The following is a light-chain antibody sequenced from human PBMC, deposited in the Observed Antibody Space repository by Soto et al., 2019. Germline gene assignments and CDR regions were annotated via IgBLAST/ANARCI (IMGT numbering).Light chain of an antibody. CDR3: CSHAGNNNYV. CDR2: AVS. J-gene: IGLJ1*01. V-gene: IGLV2-8*01. CDR1: SRDVGGQKY. Sequence: QSALTQPPSASGSPGQSVAISCTGTSRDVGGQKYVSWYQQHPGKAPKLIIYAVSNRPSGVPGRFSGSKSGNSASLTISGLRAEDEADYYCCSHAGNNNYVFGTGTKLTVL.